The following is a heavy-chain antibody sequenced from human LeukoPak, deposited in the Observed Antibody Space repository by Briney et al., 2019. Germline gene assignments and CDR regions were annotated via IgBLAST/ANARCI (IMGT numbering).Heavy chain of an antibody. Sequence: PSETLSLTCAVYGGSFSGYYWSWIRHPPGKGLEWIGEINHSGSTNYNPSLKSRVTISVDTSKNQFSLKLSSVTAADTAVYYCARGWYYYGSGSPLHIWGQGTMVTVSS. D-gene: IGHD3-10*01. V-gene: IGHV4-34*01. CDR1: GGSFSGYY. CDR2: INHSGST. CDR3: ARGWYYYGSGSPLHI. J-gene: IGHJ3*02.